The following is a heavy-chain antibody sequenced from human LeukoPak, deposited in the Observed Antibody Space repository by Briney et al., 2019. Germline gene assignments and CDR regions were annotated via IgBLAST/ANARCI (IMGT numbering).Heavy chain of an antibody. D-gene: IGHD6-19*01. CDR3: ARDGGIAVARQNGPFDY. J-gene: IGHJ4*02. V-gene: IGHV1-46*01. Sequence: ASVKVSCKASGYTFTSYSMHWVRQAAGQGVEWMGIINPSGGSTSYAQKFQGRVTMPRATSTSTVYMELSSLRSEDTALYYCARDGGIAVARQNGPFDYWGQGTLVTVSS. CDR2: INPSGGST. CDR1: GYTFTSYS.